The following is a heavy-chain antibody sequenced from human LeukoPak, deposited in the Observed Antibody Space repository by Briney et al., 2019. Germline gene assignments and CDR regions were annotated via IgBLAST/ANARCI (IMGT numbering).Heavy chain of an antibody. CDR3: ARPMGY. D-gene: IGHD2-8*01. CDR2: IYHSGST. Sequence: PSETLSLTCAVSGYSISSGYYWGWIRQPPGKGLEWIGSIYHSGSTYYNPSLKSRVTISVDTSKNQFSLKLSSVTAADTAVYYCARPMGYWGQGTLVTVSS. J-gene: IGHJ4*02. V-gene: IGHV4-38-2*01. CDR1: GYSISSGYY.